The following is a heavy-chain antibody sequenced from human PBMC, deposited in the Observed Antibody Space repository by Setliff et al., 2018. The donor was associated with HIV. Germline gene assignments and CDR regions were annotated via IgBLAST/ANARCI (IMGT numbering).Heavy chain of an antibody. D-gene: IGHD6-13*01. CDR2: IYATGST. J-gene: IGHJ6*02. Sequence: PLETLSLTCTVSGGSINSYYWSWIRQPPGKGLEWIGYIYATGSTNYNPSLKGRVTVSVDTAKNQFSLRLSSVTAADTAVYYCARHPPHDSTWPYYYYGMDVWGQGTTVTVSS. CDR1: GGSINSYY. V-gene: IGHV4-4*09. CDR3: ARHPPHDSTWPYYYYGMDV.